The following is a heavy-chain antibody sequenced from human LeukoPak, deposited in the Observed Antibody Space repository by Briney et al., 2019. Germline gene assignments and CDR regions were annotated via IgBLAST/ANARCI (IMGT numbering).Heavy chain of an antibody. J-gene: IGHJ4*02. D-gene: IGHD6-6*01. CDR1: GYTFTGYY. CDR3: ARYEGSSPPDFDY. Sequence: EASVKVSCKASGYTFTGYYMHWVRQAPGQGLEWMGWISAYNGNTNYAQKLQGRVTMTTDTSTSTAYMELRSLRSDDTAVYYCARYEGSSPPDFDYWGQGTLVTVSS. V-gene: IGHV1-18*04. CDR2: ISAYNGNT.